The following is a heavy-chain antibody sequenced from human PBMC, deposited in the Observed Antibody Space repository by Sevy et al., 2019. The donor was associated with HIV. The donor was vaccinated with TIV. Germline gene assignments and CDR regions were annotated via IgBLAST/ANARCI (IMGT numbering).Heavy chain of an antibody. D-gene: IGHD3-22*01. V-gene: IGHV1-69*13. CDR1: GGTFSSYA. Sequence: ASVKVSCKASGGTFSSYAISWVRQAPGQGLEWMGGIIPIFGTANYAQTFQGRVTITADESTSTAYMELSSLRSEDTAVYYCARVQLNDSSTLFGYWGQGTLVTVSS. J-gene: IGHJ4*02. CDR3: ARVQLNDSSTLFGY. CDR2: IIPIFGTA.